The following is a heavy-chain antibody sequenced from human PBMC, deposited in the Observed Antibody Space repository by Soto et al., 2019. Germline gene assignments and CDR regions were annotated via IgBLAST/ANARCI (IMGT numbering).Heavy chain of an antibody. CDR3: ARDLGGGDGDYPFDY. V-gene: IGHV3-23*01. D-gene: IGHD4-17*01. CDR1: GFTFSSYA. CDR2: ISGSGGST. Sequence: EVQLLESGGGLVQPGGSLRLSCAASGFTFSSYAMSWVRQAPGKGLEWVSAISGSGGSTYYADSVKGRFTISRDNSKNPLYLQMNGLRAEDTAVYYCARDLGGGDGDYPFDYWGQGTLVTVSS. J-gene: IGHJ4*02.